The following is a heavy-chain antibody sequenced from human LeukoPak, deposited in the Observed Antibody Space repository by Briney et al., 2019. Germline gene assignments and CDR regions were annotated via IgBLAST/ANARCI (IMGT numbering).Heavy chain of an antibody. CDR2: INPSGGST. V-gene: IGHV1-46*01. CDR1: GYTFTSYY. J-gene: IGHJ5*02. D-gene: IGHD3-10*01. CDR3: ARGGSGSYYSRNWFDP. Sequence: GASVKVSCKASGYTFTSYYMHWVRQAPGQGLEWTGIINPSGGSTSYAQKFQGRVTMTRDTSTSTVYMELSSLRSEDTAVYYCARGGSGSYYSRNWFDPWGQGTLVTVSS.